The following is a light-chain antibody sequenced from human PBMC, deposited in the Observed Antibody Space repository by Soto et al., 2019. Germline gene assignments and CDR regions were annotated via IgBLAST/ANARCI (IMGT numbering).Light chain of an antibody. J-gene: IGKJ1*01. CDR3: QQYGSSSSWT. V-gene: IGKV3-20*01. Sequence: ETVLTPSPRTLSLSPGERATLSCRASHSVSSSYLAWYQQKPGQAPRLLIYGASTRATGIPDRFSGSGSETDFTLTITRLEPEDFAVYYCQQYGSSSSWTFGQGTKVDIK. CDR2: GAS. CDR1: HSVSSSY.